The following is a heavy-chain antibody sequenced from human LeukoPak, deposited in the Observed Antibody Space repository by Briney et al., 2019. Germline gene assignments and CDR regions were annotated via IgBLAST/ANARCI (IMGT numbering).Heavy chain of an antibody. Sequence: GASVKVSCKASRHTFTSYDINWVRQATGQGVEWRGGMNPNSGNTGYAKKFQGRVTMTRNTSISTAYMDLSSLRSEDTAVYYCAREGYYDTSGYYYMDVWGKGTTVTVSS. V-gene: IGHV1-8*01. D-gene: IGHD3-22*01. CDR2: MNPNSGNT. J-gene: IGHJ6*03. CDR1: RHTFTSYD. CDR3: AREGYYDTSGYYYMDV.